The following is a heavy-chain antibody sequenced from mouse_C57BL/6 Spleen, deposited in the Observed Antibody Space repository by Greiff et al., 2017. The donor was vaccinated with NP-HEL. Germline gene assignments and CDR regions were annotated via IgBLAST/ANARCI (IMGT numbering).Heavy chain of an antibody. Sequence: DVQLQESGPGLVKPSQSLSLTCSVTGYSITSGYYWNWIRQFPGNKLEWMGYISYDGSNNYNPSLKNRISITRDTSKNQFFLKLNSVTTEDTATYYCARDQDYGEGFAYWGQGTLVTVSA. J-gene: IGHJ3*01. CDR3: ARDQDYGEGFAY. CDR2: ISYDGSN. V-gene: IGHV3-6*01. CDR1: GYSITSGYY. D-gene: IGHD1-1*02.